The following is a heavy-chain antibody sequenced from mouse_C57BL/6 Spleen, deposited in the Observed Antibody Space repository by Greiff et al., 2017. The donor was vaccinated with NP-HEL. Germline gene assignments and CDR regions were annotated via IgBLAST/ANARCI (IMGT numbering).Heavy chain of an antibody. V-gene: IGHV1-52*01. J-gene: IGHJ1*03. CDR3: ARSDYGSSSYWYFDV. CDR2: IDPSDSET. CDR1: GYTFTSCW. D-gene: IGHD1-1*01. Sequence: QVQLQQPGAELVRPGSSVKLSCKASGYTFTSCWMHWVKQRPIQGLEWIGNIDPSDSETHYNQKFKDKATLTVDKSSSTAYMQLSSLTSEDSAVYYCARSDYGSSSYWYFDVWGTGTTVTVSS.